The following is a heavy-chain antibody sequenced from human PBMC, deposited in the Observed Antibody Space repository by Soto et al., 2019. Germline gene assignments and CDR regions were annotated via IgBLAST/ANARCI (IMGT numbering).Heavy chain of an antibody. D-gene: IGHD2-2*01. J-gene: IGHJ5*02. Sequence: SSVKAFCKASGYTISDYAITWVRQAPGQGLEWMGWISAYNGNTKYAQKFQGRVTMTTDTSTNTAHKELRRLGSDDTAVYSCARAGIRSTVYALILHWVDPWGQGALVTV. CDR3: ARAGIRSTVYALILHWVDP. V-gene: IGHV1-18*04. CDR1: GYTISDYA. CDR2: ISAYNGNT.